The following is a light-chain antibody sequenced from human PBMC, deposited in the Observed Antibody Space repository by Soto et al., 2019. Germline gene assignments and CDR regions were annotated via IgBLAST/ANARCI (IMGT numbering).Light chain of an antibody. J-gene: IGKJ3*01. CDR1: QSVSSD. CDR2: DAS. Sequence: EIVMTQSPATLSVSPGERATLSCRASQSVSSDLAWYHQKPGQAPRLLIYDASNRATGIPGRFSGSGSGTDFTLTISSLEPEDFAVYYCQQRSSWPATFGPGTKVDIK. V-gene: IGKV3-11*01. CDR3: QQRSSWPAT.